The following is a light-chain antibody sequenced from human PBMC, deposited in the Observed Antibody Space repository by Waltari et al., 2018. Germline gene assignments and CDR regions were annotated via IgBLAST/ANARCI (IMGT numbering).Light chain of an antibody. V-gene: IGLV3-27*01. CDR1: VLAEKY. CDR2: KDT. J-gene: IGLJ2*01. Sequence: SYELTQPFSVSVSPGQTATITCSGDVLAEKYVRWFQQKPGQAPILILYKDTDRASGIPERFAGSSSGSSVTLTITGALPEDEADYYCHAAAGNIWCFGGGTKLTVL. CDR3: HAAAGNIWC.